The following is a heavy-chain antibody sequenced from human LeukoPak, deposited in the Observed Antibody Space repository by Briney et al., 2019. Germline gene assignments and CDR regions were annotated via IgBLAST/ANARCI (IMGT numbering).Heavy chain of an antibody. CDR2: IKEDGSEK. J-gene: IGHJ4*02. CDR1: GFTFNVYW. CDR3: ARDTHLSYAAGFDY. D-gene: IGHD3-16*01. V-gene: IGHV3-7*01. Sequence: PGGSLRLSCAASGFTFNVYWMSWVRQAPGKGLEWVANIKEDGSEKYYVDSVKGRFTISKDNAKNSLYLQMTSLRAEDTALYYCARDTHLSYAAGFDYWGQGTLVTVSS.